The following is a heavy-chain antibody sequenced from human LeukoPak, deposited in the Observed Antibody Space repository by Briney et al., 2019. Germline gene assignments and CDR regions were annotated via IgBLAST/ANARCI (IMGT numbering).Heavy chain of an antibody. CDR1: GYTFTSYY. CDR2: INPSGGST. Sequence: ASVKVSCKASGYTFTSYYMHWVRQAPGQGLEWMGIINPSGGSTSYAQKFQGRVTMTRDMSTSTVYMELSSLRSEDTAVYYCAAERYFASYYYGMDVWGQGTTVTVSS. V-gene: IGHV1-46*01. J-gene: IGHJ6*02. CDR3: AAERYFASYYYGMDV. D-gene: IGHD3-9*01.